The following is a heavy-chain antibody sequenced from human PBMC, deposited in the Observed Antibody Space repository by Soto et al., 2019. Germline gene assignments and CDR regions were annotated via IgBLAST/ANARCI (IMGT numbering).Heavy chain of an antibody. D-gene: IGHD3-22*01. CDR3: ARTTYYYDSSGYYNPQIYFDY. J-gene: IGHJ4*02. CDR1: GYSFTSYW. CDR2: IDPSDSYT. V-gene: IGHV5-10-1*01. Sequence: GESLKISCKGSGYSFTSYWISWVRQMPGKGLEWMGRIDPSDSYTNYSPSFQGHVTISADKSISTAYLQWSSLKASDTAMYYCARTTYYYDSSGYYNPQIYFDYWGQGTLLTVSS.